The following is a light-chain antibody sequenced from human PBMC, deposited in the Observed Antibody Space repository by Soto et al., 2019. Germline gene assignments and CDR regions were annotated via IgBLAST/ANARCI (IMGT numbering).Light chain of an antibody. CDR2: GAS. V-gene: IGKV3-15*01. CDR3: HQYNKWPRT. CDR1: QSVDKD. J-gene: IGKJ1*01. Sequence: EIVMTQSPATLSVSPGEGVTLSCRPSQSVDKDLAWYRQKPGQAPTLLVYGASARATGVPARFSGSGSGTEFTLTITSLQSEDFAVYFCHQYNKWPRTFGRGTKVEI.